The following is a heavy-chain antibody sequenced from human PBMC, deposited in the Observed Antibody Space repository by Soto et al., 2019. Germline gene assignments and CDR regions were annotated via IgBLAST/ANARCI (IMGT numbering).Heavy chain of an antibody. CDR2: IYYSGST. D-gene: IGHD3-22*01. V-gene: IGHV4-59*01. CDR1: GGSISSYY. J-gene: IGHJ4*02. CDR3: ARGGHYYDSSGSRRVYFDY. Sequence: PSETLSLTCTVSGGSISSYYWSWIRQPPGKGLEWIGYIYYSGSTNYNPSLKSRVTISVDTSKNQFSLKLSSVTAADTAVYYCARGGHYYDSSGSRRVYFDYWGQGTQVTVSS.